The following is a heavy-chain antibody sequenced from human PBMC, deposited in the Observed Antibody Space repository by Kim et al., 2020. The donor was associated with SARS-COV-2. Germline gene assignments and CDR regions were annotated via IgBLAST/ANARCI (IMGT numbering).Heavy chain of an antibody. Sequence: AESMKGRFTISRDNAKNSLYLQMNSLRAEDTAVYYCARAYSSGWAYFDYWGQGTLVTVSS. D-gene: IGHD6-19*01. CDR3: ARAYSSGWAYFDY. J-gene: IGHJ4*02. V-gene: IGHV3-21*01.